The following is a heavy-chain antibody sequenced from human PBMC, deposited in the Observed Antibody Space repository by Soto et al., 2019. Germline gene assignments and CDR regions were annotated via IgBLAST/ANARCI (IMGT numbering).Heavy chain of an antibody. J-gene: IGHJ4*02. D-gene: IGHD2-15*01. CDR1: GGSISGYY. Sequence: PSETLSLTCTVSGGSISGYYWSWLRQPPGKGLEWIGYIYYIGSTNYNPSLKSRVTISIDTSKDQFSLKLSSVTAADTAVYYCARVADCSGGSCYFSVDYWGQGTLVTVSS. CDR3: ARVADCSGGSCYFSVDY. CDR2: IYYIGST. V-gene: IGHV4-59*08.